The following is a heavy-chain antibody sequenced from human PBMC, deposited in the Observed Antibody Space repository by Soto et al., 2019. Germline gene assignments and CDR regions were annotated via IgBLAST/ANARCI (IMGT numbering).Heavy chain of an antibody. Sequence: QVQLQESGPGLVKPSQTLSLTCTVSGGSIGSGDSYRTWIRQPPGKGLKWIGYIYYSGSTFYNPSLESRVTISMIASKNQFSLKLTSVTAADTAIYYCARRITMTEGDAFDIWGQGTMVTVSS. V-gene: IGHV4-30-4*01. CDR3: ARRITMTEGDAFDI. J-gene: IGHJ3*02. CDR2: IYYSGST. CDR1: GGSIGSGDSY. D-gene: IGHD3-22*01.